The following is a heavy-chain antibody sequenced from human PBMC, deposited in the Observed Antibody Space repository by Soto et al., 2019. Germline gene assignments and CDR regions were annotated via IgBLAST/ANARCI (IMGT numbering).Heavy chain of an antibody. CDR3: ARERDPYSSGWSMFDY. Sequence: SVKVSCKASGGTFSSYAISWVRQAPGQGLEWMGGIIPIFGTANYAQKFQGRVTITADESTSTAYMELSSLRSEDTAVYYCARERDPYSSGWSMFDYSGQGTRVTVSS. J-gene: IGHJ4*02. CDR2: IIPIFGTA. V-gene: IGHV1-69*13. CDR1: GGTFSSYA. D-gene: IGHD6-19*01.